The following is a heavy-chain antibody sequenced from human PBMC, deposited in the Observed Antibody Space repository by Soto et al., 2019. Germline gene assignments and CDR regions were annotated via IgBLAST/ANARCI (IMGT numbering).Heavy chain of an antibody. CDR2: IIPVTETP. J-gene: IGHJ5*02. CDR3: TRGTKCPGQYGPGSQGWFDT. Sequence: QVQLVQSGAEVKKSGSSVKVSCKASGGTFISHAINWVRQAPGQGLEWMGVIIPVTETPNYAQKFQGRVTITADKSTTTVYMELISLRSEDTAVYYCTRGTKCPGQYGPGSQGWFDTWGQGTLVTVSS. V-gene: IGHV1-69*06. D-gene: IGHD3-10*01. CDR1: GGTFISHA.